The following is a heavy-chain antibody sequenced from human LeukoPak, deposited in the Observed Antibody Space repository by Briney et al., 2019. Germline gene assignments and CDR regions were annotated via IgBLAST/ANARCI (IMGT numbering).Heavy chain of an antibody. J-gene: IGHJ5*02. D-gene: IGHD4-17*01. CDR3: ARGDDHGDIKHDWFDP. CDR1: GGSVSGYY. V-gene: IGHV4-59*08. Sequence: SETLSLTCSVSGGSVSGYYWSWIRQPPGKGLEWIGHIFYRGSTNYNPSLKSRVTISVDTSKNQFSLKLNSVTAADTAIYYCARGDDHGDIKHDWFDPWGQGILVTVSS. CDR2: IFYRGST.